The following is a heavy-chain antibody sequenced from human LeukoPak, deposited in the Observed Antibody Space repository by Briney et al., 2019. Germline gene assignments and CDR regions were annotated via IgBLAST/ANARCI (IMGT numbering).Heavy chain of an antibody. CDR1: GGSITSYY. V-gene: IGHV4-59*01. CDR3: ARRRANWGP. CDR2: IYYSGST. Sequence: SETLSLTCTVSGGSITSYYWSWIRQPPGKGLEWIGYIYYSGSTDYNPSLESRVTISVDTSKNQFSLKLSSVTAADTAVYYCARRRANWGPWGQGTLVTVSS. D-gene: IGHD7-27*01. J-gene: IGHJ5*02.